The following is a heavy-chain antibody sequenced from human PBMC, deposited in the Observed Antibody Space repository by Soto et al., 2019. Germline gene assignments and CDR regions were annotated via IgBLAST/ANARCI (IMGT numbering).Heavy chain of an antibody. Sequence: GGSLRLSCAASGFTFSSYAMSWVRLAPGKGLEWVSAISGSGGSTYYADSVKGRFTISRDNSKNTLYLQMNSLRAEDTAVYYCAKDFWSGYYYCYYGMDVWGQGTTVTVSS. J-gene: IGHJ6*02. D-gene: IGHD3-3*01. CDR3: AKDFWSGYYYCYYGMDV. CDR1: GFTFSSYA. V-gene: IGHV3-23*01. CDR2: ISGSGGST.